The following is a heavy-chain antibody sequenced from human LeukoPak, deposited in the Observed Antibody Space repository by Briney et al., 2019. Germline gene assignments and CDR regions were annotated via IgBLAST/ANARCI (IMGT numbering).Heavy chain of an antibody. CDR2: TWYHGNNK. CDR3: AKEVYGYCSSTSCYAGGFDY. J-gene: IGHJ4*02. CDR1: GFTFSGYG. D-gene: IGHD2-2*01. Sequence: GGSLRLSCEASGFTFSGYGMHWVRQAPGKGLEWVSGTWYHGNNKYYADSVKGRFTISRDNSKNTLYLQMNSLRAEDTAVYYCAKEVYGYCSSTSCYAGGFDYWGQGTLVTVSS. V-gene: IGHV3-30*02.